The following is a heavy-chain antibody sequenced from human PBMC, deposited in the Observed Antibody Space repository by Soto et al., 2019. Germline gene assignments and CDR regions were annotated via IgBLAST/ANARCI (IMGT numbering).Heavy chain of an antibody. CDR2: FVPLFGTT. CDR3: ATHGLVVSSPPYFDN. CDR1: GGTFSGSA. D-gene: IGHD6-6*01. J-gene: IGHJ4*02. V-gene: IGHV1-69*01. Sequence: QLVQSGSEVKKPGSSVKVSCQASGGTFSGSAVTWVRQGPGQGLEWMGEFVPLFGTTNYAQRFPGRLTITAEESTSTAYMELRTLRSDDTAVYYCATHGLVVSSPPYFDNWGQGTLVTVSS.